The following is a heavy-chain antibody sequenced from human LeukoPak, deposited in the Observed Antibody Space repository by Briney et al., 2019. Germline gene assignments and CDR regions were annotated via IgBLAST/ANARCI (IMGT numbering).Heavy chain of an antibody. J-gene: IGHJ4*02. Sequence: SETLSLTCTVSGGSITGYYWSWIRQPPGKGLEWIGYIYYSGSTNYNPSLKSRVTISVDTSKNQFSLKLSSVTAADTAVYYCARALGAWFFDYWGQGTLVTVSS. CDR1: GGSITGYY. CDR2: IYYSGST. CDR3: ARALGAWFFDY. V-gene: IGHV4-59*01. D-gene: IGHD3-10*01.